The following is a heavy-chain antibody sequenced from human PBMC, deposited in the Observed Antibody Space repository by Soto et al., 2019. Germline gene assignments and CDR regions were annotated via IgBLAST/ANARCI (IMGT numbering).Heavy chain of an antibody. V-gene: IGHV1-69*02. D-gene: IGHD2-21*02. Sequence: QVQLVQSGAEVKKPGSSVKVSCKASGGTFSSYTISWVRQAPGQGLEWMGRIIPILGIANYAQKFQGRVTITEDKSTSTDYMELSSLRSEDTAVYYCARGGVVTAMTWYFDLWGRGPLVTVSS. CDR2: IIPILGIA. CDR3: ARGGVVTAMTWYFDL. CDR1: GGTFSSYT. J-gene: IGHJ2*01.